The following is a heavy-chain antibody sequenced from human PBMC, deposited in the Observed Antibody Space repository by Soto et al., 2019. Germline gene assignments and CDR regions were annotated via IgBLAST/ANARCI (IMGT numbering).Heavy chain of an antibody. Sequence: XATLELTCTVSRGSISSYYWSWIRQPPGKGLEWIGYIYYSGSTNYNPSLKSRVTISVDTSKNQFSLKLSSVTAADTAVYYCERAGGSYYSLFDYWGQGTLVTVSS. D-gene: IGHD1-26*01. CDR2: IYYSGST. V-gene: IGHV4-59*01. J-gene: IGHJ4*02. CDR3: ERAGGSYYSLFDY. CDR1: RGSISSYY.